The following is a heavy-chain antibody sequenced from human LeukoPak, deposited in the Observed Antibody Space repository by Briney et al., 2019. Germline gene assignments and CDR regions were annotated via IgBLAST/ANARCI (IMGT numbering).Heavy chain of an antibody. CDR3: AKDGRAAGFNWFDP. CDR1: GFTFDDYA. CDR2: INWNSGNI. V-gene: IGHV3-9*01. D-gene: IGHD6-13*01. Sequence: PGRSLRLSCAASGFTFDDYAMHWVRQAPGKGLEWVSGINWNSGNIGYADSVKGRFTISRDNAKNSLYLQMNSLRAEDTALYYCAKDGRAAGFNWFDPWGQGTLVTVSS. J-gene: IGHJ5*02.